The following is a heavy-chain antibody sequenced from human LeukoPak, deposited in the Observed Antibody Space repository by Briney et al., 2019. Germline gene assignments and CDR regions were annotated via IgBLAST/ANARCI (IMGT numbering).Heavy chain of an antibody. CDR1: GDSVSSNSAA. Sequence: SQTLSLTCAISGDSVSSNSAAWNWIRQSPSRGLGWLGRTYYRSKWYYDYAVSVKSRITINPDTSRNQFSLQLNSVTPEDTAVYYCARFYYDTSGHGAFDIWGQGTMVTVSS. CDR2: TYYRSKWYY. D-gene: IGHD3-22*01. V-gene: IGHV6-1*01. J-gene: IGHJ3*02. CDR3: ARFYYDTSGHGAFDI.